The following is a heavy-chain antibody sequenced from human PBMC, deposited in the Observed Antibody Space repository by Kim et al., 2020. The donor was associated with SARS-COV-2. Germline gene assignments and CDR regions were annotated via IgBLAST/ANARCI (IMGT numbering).Heavy chain of an antibody. D-gene: IGHD3-9*01. CDR3: AKKDILTGAPLYYFYYGRDV. J-gene: IGHJ6*02. Sequence: GGSLRLSCAASGFTFSSYAMSWVRQAPGKGLEWVSAISGSGGSTYYADSVKGRFTISRDNSKNTLYLQMNSLRAEDTAVYYCAKKDILTGAPLYYFYYGRDVWGQGTARTVSS. CDR2: ISGSGGST. CDR1: GFTFSSYA. V-gene: IGHV3-23*01.